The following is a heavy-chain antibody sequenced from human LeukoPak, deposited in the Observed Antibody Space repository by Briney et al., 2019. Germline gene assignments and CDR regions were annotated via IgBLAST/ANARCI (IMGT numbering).Heavy chain of an antibody. V-gene: IGHV5-51*01. J-gene: IGHJ4*02. CDR1: GYSFTSYW. CDR2: IYPGDSDT. Sequence: GESLKISCKGSGYSFTSYWIGWVRQMPGKGVEWMGIIYPGDSDTSYSPSFQGQVTISADKSISTAYLQWSSLKASDTAMYYCARLSYCGGDCYYSSYFDYWGQGTLVTVSS. CDR3: ARLSYCGGDCYYSSYFDY. D-gene: IGHD2-21*02.